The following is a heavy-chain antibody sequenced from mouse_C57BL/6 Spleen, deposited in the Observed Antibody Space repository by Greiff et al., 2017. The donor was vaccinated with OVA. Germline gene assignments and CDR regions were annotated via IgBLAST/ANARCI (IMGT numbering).Heavy chain of an antibody. CDR1: GYTFTSYW. CDR2: INPSSGYT. J-gene: IGHJ3*01. D-gene: IGHD3-2*02. V-gene: IGHV1-7*01. Sequence: VQLQQSGAELAKPGASVKLSCKASGYTFTSYWMHWVKQRPGQGLEWIGYINPSSGYTKYNQKFKDKATLTADESSSTAYMQLSSLTYEDSAFYYGAREGENSSGYWFAYWGQGTLVTVSA. CDR3: AREGENSSGYWFAY.